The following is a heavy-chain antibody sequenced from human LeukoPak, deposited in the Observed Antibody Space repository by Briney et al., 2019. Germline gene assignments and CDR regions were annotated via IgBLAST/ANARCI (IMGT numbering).Heavy chain of an antibody. J-gene: IGHJ4*02. CDR3: ARGIAADGTYEDY. CDR1: GGSISIYY. Sequence: SETLSLTCTVSGGSISIYYWSWIRQPPRKGLEWVGYMYYIGSTNYNPSLKSRVTISVDTSKKQFSLKLSSVNAADTGVYYCARGIAADGTYEDYWGQGTLVSVSS. CDR2: MYYIGST. D-gene: IGHD6-13*01. V-gene: IGHV4-59*01.